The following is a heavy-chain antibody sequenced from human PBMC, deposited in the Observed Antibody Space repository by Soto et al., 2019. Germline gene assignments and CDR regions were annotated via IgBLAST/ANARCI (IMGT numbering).Heavy chain of an antibody. Sequence: ETLSLTCTVLGASTRNYFWTGIRHPPGKGLGWIGYIHYSGTTSSFPSYTPSLRSRVTISQDTSKNQFYLKLLSVTTADKAVYFCAAGEASSRNLAPYYLDFWGQGTLVTVS. CDR3: AAGEASSRNLAPYYLDF. CDR2: IHYSGTT. D-gene: IGHD6-13*01. CDR1: GASTRNYF. V-gene: IGHV4-59*01. J-gene: IGHJ4*02.